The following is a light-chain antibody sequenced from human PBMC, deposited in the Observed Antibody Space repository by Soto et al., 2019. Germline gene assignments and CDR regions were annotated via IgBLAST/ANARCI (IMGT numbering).Light chain of an antibody. CDR1: QSVSSY. CDR2: DAS. J-gene: IGKJ1*01. V-gene: IGKV3-11*01. CDR3: QQRSNWPRT. Sequence: EIVLTQSPATLSLSPGERATLSCRASQSVSSYLAWYQQKSGQAPRLLIYDASNRATGIPARFSGSGSGTDFTLTISSLEPEDFAVYYWQQRSNWPRTFGQGTKVEIK.